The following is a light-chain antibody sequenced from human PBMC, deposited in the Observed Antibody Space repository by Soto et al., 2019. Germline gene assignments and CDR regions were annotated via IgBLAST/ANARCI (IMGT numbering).Light chain of an antibody. CDR1: QSISSW. CDR2: DAS. Sequence: DIQMTQSPSTLSASVGDRVTITCRASQSISSWLAWYQQKPGKATKLLIYDASSLASGVPSRFSGRGSGTEFTLTISSLQPDDVATYYCQQYNSYSWTFGQGTKVEIK. CDR3: QQYNSYSWT. J-gene: IGKJ1*01. V-gene: IGKV1-5*01.